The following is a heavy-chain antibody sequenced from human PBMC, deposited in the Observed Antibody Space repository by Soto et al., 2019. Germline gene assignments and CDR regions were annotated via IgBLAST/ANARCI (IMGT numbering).Heavy chain of an antibody. CDR3: ARANAYNYVRYFFDF. J-gene: IGHJ4*02. D-gene: IGHD5-12*01. V-gene: IGHV4-30-4*01. CDR2: ISSSERA. Sequence: SETLSLTCTVSGGPFSDDAHLWSWLRQSPGMGLEWMGHISSSERASYNPSLQSRLSISRDTSKKQFSLSLTSVTAADTAVYFCARANAYNYVRYFFDFWGQGALVTVAS. CDR1: GGPFSDDAHL.